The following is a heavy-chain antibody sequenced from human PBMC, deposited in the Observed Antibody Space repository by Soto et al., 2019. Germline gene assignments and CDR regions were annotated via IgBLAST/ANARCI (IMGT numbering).Heavy chain of an antibody. D-gene: IGHD5-18*01. CDR2: INAGNGNT. Sequence: GAAVKVCCKASGYTFTSYWMHWGRQAPGQRLEWMGWINAGNGNTKYSQKFQGRVTITRDTSASTAYMELSSLRSEDTAVYYCARDPGYSYGYNWGQGTLVTVSS. V-gene: IGHV1-3*01. CDR1: GYTFTSYW. J-gene: IGHJ4*02. CDR3: ARDPGYSYGYN.